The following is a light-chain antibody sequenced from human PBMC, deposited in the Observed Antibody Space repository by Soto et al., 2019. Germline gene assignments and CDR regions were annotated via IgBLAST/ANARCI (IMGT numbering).Light chain of an antibody. CDR3: PQSDDLPT. J-gene: IGKJ5*01. Sequence: GGRVTITCRASQSISSWLAWYQQKPGKAPKLLIYKASNLKSRLPSRFACRGSGTEFTLTISSLQPEDFATYYCPQSDDLPTFGQGTRLEIK. CDR1: QSISSW. V-gene: IGKV1-5*03. CDR2: KAS.